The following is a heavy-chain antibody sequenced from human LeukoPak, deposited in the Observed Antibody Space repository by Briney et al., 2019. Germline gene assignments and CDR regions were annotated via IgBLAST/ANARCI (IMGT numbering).Heavy chain of an antibody. CDR2: INPNSGGT. CDR1: GYTFTGYY. Sequence: ASVKVSCKASGYTFTGYYMHWVRQAPGQGLEWMGWINPNSGGTNYAQKFQGRVTMTRDTSISTAYMELSRLRSDDTAVYYCARDRELWDAFDIWGQGTMVTVSS. V-gene: IGHV1-2*02. CDR3: ARDRELWDAFDI. J-gene: IGHJ3*02. D-gene: IGHD1-26*01.